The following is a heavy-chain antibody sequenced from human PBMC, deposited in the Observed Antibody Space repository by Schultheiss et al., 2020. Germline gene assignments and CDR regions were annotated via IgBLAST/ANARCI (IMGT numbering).Heavy chain of an antibody. D-gene: IGHD3-9*01. CDR3: AKGTHYDILTGNGGGFDY. J-gene: IGHJ4*02. V-gene: IGHV3-9*01. CDR2: ISWNSGSI. CDR1: GFTFDDYA. Sequence: GGSLRLSCAASGFTFDDYAMHWVRQAPGKGLEWVSGISWNSGSIGYADSVKGRFTISRDNAKNSLYLQMNSLRAEDTALYYCAKGTHYDILTGNGGGFDYWGQGTLVNGYS.